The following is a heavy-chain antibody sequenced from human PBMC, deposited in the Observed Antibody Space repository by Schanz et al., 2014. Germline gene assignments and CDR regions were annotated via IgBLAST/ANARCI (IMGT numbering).Heavy chain of an antibody. CDR2: IYNSGKT. J-gene: IGHJ3*02. D-gene: IGHD3-10*01. Sequence: QVHLQQWGAGLLQPSETLSLTCGVGGVSFSFYYWSWVRQPPGKGLEWIGRIYNSGKTNYNPSLESRVSMSVDTSKKQLSLKLRSVSAADTAVYYCARVVLGGDAFDIWGQGTMVTVSS. CDR3: ARVVLGGDAFDI. V-gene: IGHV4-59*10. CDR1: GVSFSFYY.